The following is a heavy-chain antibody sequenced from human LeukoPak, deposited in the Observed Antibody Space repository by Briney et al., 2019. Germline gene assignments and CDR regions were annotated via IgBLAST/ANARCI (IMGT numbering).Heavy chain of an antibody. CDR1: GYSFTSYW. D-gene: IGHD3-22*01. Sequence: GEYLKISCKGSGYSFTSYWIGWVRQMPGKGLEWMGIIYAGDSDTRYSPSFQGQVTISADKSISTAYLQWSSLKASDTAMYYCARASYYDSSGYYDAFDIWGQGTMVTVSS. CDR2: IYAGDSDT. J-gene: IGHJ3*02. V-gene: IGHV5-51*01. CDR3: ARASYYDSSGYYDAFDI.